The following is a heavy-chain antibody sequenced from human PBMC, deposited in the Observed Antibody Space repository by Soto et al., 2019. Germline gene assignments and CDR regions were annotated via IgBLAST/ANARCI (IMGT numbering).Heavy chain of an antibody. J-gene: IGHJ3*02. Sequence: GGSLRLSCAASGITFSSYSMNWVRQAPGKGLEWVSSISSSSSYIYYADSVKGRFTISRDNAKNSLYLQMNSLRAEDTAVYYCARDIVATLGDNAFDIWGQGTMVTVSS. CDR2: ISSSSSYI. CDR3: ARDIVATLGDNAFDI. CDR1: GITFSSYS. D-gene: IGHD5-12*01. V-gene: IGHV3-21*01.